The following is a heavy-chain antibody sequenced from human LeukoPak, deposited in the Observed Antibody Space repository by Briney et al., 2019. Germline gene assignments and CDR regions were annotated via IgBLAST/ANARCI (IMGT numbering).Heavy chain of an antibody. Sequence: ASVKVFCKASGYTFRQYSISWVRQAPGKGLEWMGWVSPSHTTRVYAQEFQGRVTMTADTNTNTVSMELRSLRSDDTAVYFCARDYILPLETDNGDGFAIWGQGTVVTVSS. J-gene: IGHJ3*02. V-gene: IGHV1-18*01. CDR2: VSPSHTTR. CDR3: ARDYILPLETDNGDGFAI. D-gene: IGHD3-3*02. CDR1: GYTFRQYS.